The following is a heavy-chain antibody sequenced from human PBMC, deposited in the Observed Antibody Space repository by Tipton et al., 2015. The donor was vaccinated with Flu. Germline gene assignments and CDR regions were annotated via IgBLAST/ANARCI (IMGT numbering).Heavy chain of an antibody. J-gene: IGHJ5*02. CDR3: ARGPYYYEETGALKFDP. V-gene: IGHV4-4*07. Sequence: TLSLTCTVSGGSMKSNYWSWIRQPAGRGLEWIGRIYVRDTTNTNYNPSLKSRVTMSRDTSKNQFSLRLSSVTAADTAVYYCARGPYYYEETGALKFDPWGQGTLVTVTS. CDR1: GGSMKSNY. D-gene: IGHD3-22*01. CDR2: IYVRDTT.